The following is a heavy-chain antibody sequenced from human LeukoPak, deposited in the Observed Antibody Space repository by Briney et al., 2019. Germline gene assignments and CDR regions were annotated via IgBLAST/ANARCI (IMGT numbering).Heavy chain of an antibody. CDR3: AIQTLGYCSGGSCYNPSPFDY. D-gene: IGHD2-15*01. J-gene: IGHJ4*02. Sequence: ASVKVSCKASGYTFTSDGISWVRQAPGQGLEWMGWISAYNGNTNYAQKLQGRVTMTTDTSTSTAYMELRSLRSDDTAVYYCAIQTLGYCSGGSCYNPSPFDYWGQGTLVTVSS. V-gene: IGHV1-18*01. CDR1: GYTFTSDG. CDR2: ISAYNGNT.